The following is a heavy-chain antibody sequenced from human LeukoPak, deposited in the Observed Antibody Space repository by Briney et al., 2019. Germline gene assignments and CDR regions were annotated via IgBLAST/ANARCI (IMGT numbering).Heavy chain of an antibody. V-gene: IGHV1-69*13. CDR3: ARADHGYNYINDYYYYMDV. CDR2: IIPIFGTA. J-gene: IGHJ6*03. CDR1: GGTFSSYA. D-gene: IGHD5-24*01. Sequence: SVKVSCKASGGTFSSYAISWVRQAPGQGLEWMGGIIPIFGTANYAQKFQGRVTITADESTSTAYMELSSLRSEDMAVYYCARADHGYNYINDYYYYMDVWGKGTTVTISS.